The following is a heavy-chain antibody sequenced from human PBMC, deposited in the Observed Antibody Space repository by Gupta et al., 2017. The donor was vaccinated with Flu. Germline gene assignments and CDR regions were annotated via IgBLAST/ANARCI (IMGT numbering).Heavy chain of an antibody. CDR2: IYWNDDK. Sequence: QITLKESGPTLVKPTQTLTLTCTFSGFSLSTSGVGVGWIRQPPGKALEWLALIYWNDDKRYSPSLKSRLTITKDTSKNQVVLTMTNMDPVDTATYYCAHRRREFWSGYYKYYFDYWGQGTLVTVSS. CDR3: AHRRREFWSGYYKYYFDY. J-gene: IGHJ4*02. V-gene: IGHV2-5*01. D-gene: IGHD3-3*01. CDR1: GFSLSTSGVG.